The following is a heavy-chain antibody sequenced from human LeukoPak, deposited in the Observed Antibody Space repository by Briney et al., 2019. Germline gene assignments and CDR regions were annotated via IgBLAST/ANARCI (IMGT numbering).Heavy chain of an antibody. J-gene: IGHJ4*02. CDR3: AKDYMVRGSYSDYFDY. CDR2: IKQDGSEK. CDR1: GFTISSYW. V-gene: IGHV3-7*01. Sequence: PGGSLRLSCAASGFTISSYWMSWVRQAPGKGLEWVANIKQDGSEKHYVDSVKGRFTISRDNAKNSLYLQMNSLRAEDTAVYYCAKDYMVRGSYSDYFDYWGQGTLVTVSS. D-gene: IGHD3-10*01.